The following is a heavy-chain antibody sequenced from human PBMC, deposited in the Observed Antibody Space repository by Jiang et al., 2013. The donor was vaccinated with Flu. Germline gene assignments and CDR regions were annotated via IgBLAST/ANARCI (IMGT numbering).Heavy chain of an antibody. CDR2: INPSGGST. J-gene: IGHJ4*02. CDR1: GYTFTSYY. CDR3: ATLCGGDCLGVQTQNDY. V-gene: IGHV1-46*03. D-gene: IGHD2-21*02. Sequence: GAEVKKPGASVKVSCKASGYTFTSYYMHWVRQAPGQGLEWMGIINPSGGSTSYAQKFQGRVTMTRDTSTSTVYMELSSLRSEDTAVYYCATLCGGDCLGVQTQNDYWGQGTLVTVSS.